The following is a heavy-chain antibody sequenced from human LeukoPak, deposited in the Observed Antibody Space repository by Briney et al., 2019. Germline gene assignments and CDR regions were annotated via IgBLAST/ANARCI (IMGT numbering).Heavy chain of an antibody. CDR2: IYYSGST. V-gene: IGHV4-59*12. CDR1: GGSISSYY. Sequence: SETLSLTCTVSGGSISSYYWSWIRQPPGKGLEWIGYIYYSGSTNYNPSLKSRVTISVDTSKNQFSLKLSSVTAADTAVYYCARGRRIQLWDKYDWFDPWGQGTLVTVSS. CDR3: ARGRRIQLWDKYDWFDP. D-gene: IGHD5-18*01. J-gene: IGHJ5*02.